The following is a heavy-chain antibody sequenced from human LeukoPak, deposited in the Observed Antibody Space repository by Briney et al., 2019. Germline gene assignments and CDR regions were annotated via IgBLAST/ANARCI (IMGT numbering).Heavy chain of an antibody. CDR2: ISAYNGNT. CDR1: GGTFSSYA. CDR3: AREDSGTMGAFDI. J-gene: IGHJ3*02. D-gene: IGHD1-26*01. Sequence: GASVKVSCKASGGTFSSYAISWVRQAPGQGLEWMGWISAYNGNTNYAQKLQGRVTMTTDTSTSTAYMELRSLRSDDTAVYYCAREDSGTMGAFDIWGQGTMVTVSS. V-gene: IGHV1-18*01.